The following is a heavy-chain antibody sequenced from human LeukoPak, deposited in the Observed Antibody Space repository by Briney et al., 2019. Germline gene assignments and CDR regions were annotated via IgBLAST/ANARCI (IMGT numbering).Heavy chain of an antibody. Sequence: ASVKVSCKASGYTFTSYGISWVRQAPGQGLEWMGIINPSGGRASYTHKFQGRVTMTRDTSTSTVYMELSSLRSEDTAVYYCARFNCGGDCYTDYWGQGTQVTVSS. CDR1: GYTFTSYG. V-gene: IGHV1-46*01. CDR3: ARFNCGGDCYTDY. J-gene: IGHJ4*02. CDR2: INPSGGRA. D-gene: IGHD2-21*02.